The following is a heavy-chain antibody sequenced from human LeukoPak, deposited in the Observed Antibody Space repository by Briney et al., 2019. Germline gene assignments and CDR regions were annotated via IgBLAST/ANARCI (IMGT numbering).Heavy chain of an antibody. CDR3: SATVTTYWFDP. D-gene: IGHD4-17*01. J-gene: IGHJ5*02. Sequence: PSETLSLTCTVSGGSISSYYWSWIRQPPGKGLEWIGYIYYSGTTNYNPSLKSRVTISVDTSKNQFSLKLSSVTAADTAVYYCSATVTTYWFDPWGQGTLVTVSS. CDR2: IYYSGTT. CDR1: GGSISSYY. V-gene: IGHV4-59*12.